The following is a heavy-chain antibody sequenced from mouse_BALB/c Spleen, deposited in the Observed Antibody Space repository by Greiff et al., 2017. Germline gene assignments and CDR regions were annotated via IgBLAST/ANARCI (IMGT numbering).Heavy chain of an antibody. Sequence: VQLQQSGPELVKPGASVKISCKASGYTFTDYNMHWVKQSHGKSLEWIGYIYPYNGGTGYNQKFKSKATLTVDNSSSTAYMELRSLTSEDSAVYYCARRWLLRAMDYWGQGTSVTVSS. CDR2: IYPYNGGT. CDR3: ARRWLLRAMDY. J-gene: IGHJ4*01. D-gene: IGHD2-3*01. CDR1: GYTFTDYN. V-gene: IGHV1S29*02.